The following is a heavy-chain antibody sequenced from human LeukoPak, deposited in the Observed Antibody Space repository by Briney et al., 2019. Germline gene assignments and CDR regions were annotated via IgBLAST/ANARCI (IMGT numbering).Heavy chain of an antibody. J-gene: IGHJ5*02. V-gene: IGHV1-18*01. CDR2: ISAYNGNT. CDR3: VRDEDGYDILTGYYNNWFDP. Sequence: ASLKVSCKASCYTFTSYGISWVRQAPGQALEWMGWISAYNGNTNYAQKLQGRVTMTTDTSTSTVYMELRSLRSDDTAVYYCVRDEDGYDILTGYYNNWFDPWGQGTLVTVSS. CDR1: CYTFTSYG. D-gene: IGHD3-9*01.